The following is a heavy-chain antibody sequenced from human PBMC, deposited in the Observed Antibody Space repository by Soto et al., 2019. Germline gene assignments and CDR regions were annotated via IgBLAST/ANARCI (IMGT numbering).Heavy chain of an antibody. Sequence: QVQLVQSGAEVKKPGASVKVSCKTSGYTFTSYGISWVRQAPGQGLEWMGWISAYNGNTNYAQKLQGRVTMTTDTSTNTAYMELRSLRSDDTAVYYCATSNCSGGSCYSYYFDYWGQGTLVTVSS. J-gene: IGHJ4*02. V-gene: IGHV1-18*01. CDR3: ATSNCSGGSCYSYYFDY. D-gene: IGHD2-15*01. CDR2: ISAYNGNT. CDR1: GYTFTSYG.